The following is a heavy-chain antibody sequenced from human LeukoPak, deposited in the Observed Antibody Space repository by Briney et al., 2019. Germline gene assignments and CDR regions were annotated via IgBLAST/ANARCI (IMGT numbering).Heavy chain of an antibody. J-gene: IGHJ6*02. CDR1: GYTFTSYG. V-gene: IGHV1-18*01. Sequence: ASVKVSCKASGYTFTSYGISWVRQAPGQGLEWMGWISAYNGNTNYAQKLQGRVTMTTDTSTSTAYMELRSLRSDDTAVYYCAREGGSTPDYYYGMDVWGQGTTVTVSS. CDR3: AREGGSTPDYYYGMDV. D-gene: IGHD4-23*01. CDR2: ISAYNGNT.